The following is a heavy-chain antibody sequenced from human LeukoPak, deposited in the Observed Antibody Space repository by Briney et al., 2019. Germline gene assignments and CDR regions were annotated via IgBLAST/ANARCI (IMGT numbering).Heavy chain of an antibody. J-gene: IGHJ4*02. CDR2: IYPGDSDT. D-gene: IGHD1-26*01. CDR1: GYRFGNYW. V-gene: IGHV5-51*01. CDR3: ARRLYSGSYDY. Sequence: GESLQISCKGSGYRFGNYWIGWVRQMPGKGLEWMGIIYPGDSDTRYSPSFQGQVTISADKSIGTAYLQWSSLKASDTAMYYCARRLYSGSYDYWGQGTLVTVSS.